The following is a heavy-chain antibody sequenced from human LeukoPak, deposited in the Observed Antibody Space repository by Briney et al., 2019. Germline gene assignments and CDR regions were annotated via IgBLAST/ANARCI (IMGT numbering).Heavy chain of an antibody. Sequence: PGGSLRLSCAASGFTFDDYAMHWVRQAPGKGLEWVSGISWNSGSIGYADSVKGRFTISRDNAKNSLYLQMNSLRAEDTALYYCAKEGGGRTGFDYWGQGTLVTVSS. CDR2: ISWNSGSI. CDR3: AKEGGGRTGFDY. J-gene: IGHJ4*02. D-gene: IGHD3-16*01. CDR1: GFTFDDYA. V-gene: IGHV3-9*01.